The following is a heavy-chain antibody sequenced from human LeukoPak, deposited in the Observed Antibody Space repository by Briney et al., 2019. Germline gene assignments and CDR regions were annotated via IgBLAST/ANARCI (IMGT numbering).Heavy chain of an antibody. CDR2: ISYDGSNK. V-gene: IGHV3-30-3*01. Sequence: GRSLRLSCAASGYTFSSYAMHRVRQAPGKGLEWVAVISYDGSNKYYADSVKGRFTISRDNSKNTLYLQMNSLRAEDTAVYYCARDADYYDSSGYSGYFDYWGQGTLVTVSS. CDR3: ARDADYYDSSGYSGYFDY. CDR1: GYTFSSYA. J-gene: IGHJ4*02. D-gene: IGHD3-22*01.